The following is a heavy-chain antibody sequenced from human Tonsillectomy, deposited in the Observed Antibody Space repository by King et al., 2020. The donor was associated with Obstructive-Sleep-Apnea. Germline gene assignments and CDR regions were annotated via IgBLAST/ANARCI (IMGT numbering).Heavy chain of an antibody. CDR2: INPNSGGT. CDR1: GYTFTDYY. CDR3: ARDRPPAYGSGSKNWFDP. D-gene: IGHD3-10*01. Sequence: QVQLVESGAEVKKPGASVKVSCKASGYTFTDYYMHWVRQAPGQGLEWMGWINPNSGGTNYAQKFQGRVTMTRDTSISTAYMELSRLTSDDTAVYYFARDRPPAYGSGSKNWFDPWGQGTLVTVSS. J-gene: IGHJ5*02. V-gene: IGHV1-2*02.